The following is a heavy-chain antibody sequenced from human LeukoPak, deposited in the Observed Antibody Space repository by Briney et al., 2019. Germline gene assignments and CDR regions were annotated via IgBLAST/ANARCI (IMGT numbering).Heavy chain of an antibody. D-gene: IGHD3-9*01. CDR3: ARDYITVRYFDWLRAWGGPDY. J-gene: IGHJ4*02. CDR1: GFTFSSYG. Sequence: GRSLRLSCAASGFTFSSYGMHWVRQAPGKGLEWVAVIWYDGSNKYYADSVKGRFTISRDNSKNTLYLQMNSLRAEDTAVYYCARDYITVRYFDWLRAWGGPDYWGQGTLVTVSS. CDR2: IWYDGSNK. V-gene: IGHV3-33*01.